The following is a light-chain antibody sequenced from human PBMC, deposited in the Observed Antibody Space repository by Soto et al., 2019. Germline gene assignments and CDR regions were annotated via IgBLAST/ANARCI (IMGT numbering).Light chain of an antibody. Sequence: EIVMTQSPATLSVSPGERATLSCRASQSVSSNLAWYQQKPGQAPRLLIYGASTRATGIPARFSGSGSGTEFTITITSRQSEDFAVYYCQEYNNWPPGTFGQGTKVEIK. CDR2: GAS. CDR3: QEYNNWPPGT. V-gene: IGKV3-15*01. CDR1: QSVSSN. J-gene: IGKJ1*01.